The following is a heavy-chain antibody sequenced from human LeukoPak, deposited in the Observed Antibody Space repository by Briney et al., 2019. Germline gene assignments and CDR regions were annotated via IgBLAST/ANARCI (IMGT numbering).Heavy chain of an antibody. D-gene: IGHD1-26*01. CDR3: ARDPRIVGATYYFDY. CDR2: ISAYNGNT. Sequence: ASVKVSRKASGYTFTSYGISWVRQAPGQGLEWMGWISAYNGNTNYAQKLQGRVTMTTDTSTSTAYMELRSLRSDDTAVYYCARDPRIVGATYYFDYWGQGTLVTVSS. J-gene: IGHJ4*02. CDR1: GYTFTSYG. V-gene: IGHV1-18*01.